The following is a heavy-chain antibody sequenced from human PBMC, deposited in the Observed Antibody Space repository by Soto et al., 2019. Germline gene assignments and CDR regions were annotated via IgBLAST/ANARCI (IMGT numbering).Heavy chain of an antibody. D-gene: IGHD2-2*01. V-gene: IGHV3-15*01. CDR2: IKSKTDGGTT. CDR1: GFTFSNAW. J-gene: IGHJ3*02. Sequence: SLRLSCAASGFTFSNAWMSWVRQAPGKGLEWVGRIKSKTDGGTTDYAAPVKGRFTISRDDSKNTLYLQMNSLKTEDTAVYYCTTAGETMYQLLPPQDGDAFDIWGQGTMVTVSS. CDR3: TTAGETMYQLLPPQDGDAFDI.